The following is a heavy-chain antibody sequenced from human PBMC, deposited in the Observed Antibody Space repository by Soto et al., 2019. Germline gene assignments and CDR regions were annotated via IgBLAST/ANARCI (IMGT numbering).Heavy chain of an antibody. V-gene: IGHV4-4*02. D-gene: IGHD3-16*01. J-gene: IGHJ6*02. CDR1: GGSISSSNW. CDR2: SYHSGST. CDR3: ARVGTRGGMDV. Sequence: QVQLQESGPGRVKPSGTLSLTCAVSGGSISSSNWWSWVRQPPGKGLEWIGESYHSGSTNYNPSLKRRHTISVEESKNQFSLKLSSVTAADTAVYYCARVGTRGGMDVWGQGTTVTVSS.